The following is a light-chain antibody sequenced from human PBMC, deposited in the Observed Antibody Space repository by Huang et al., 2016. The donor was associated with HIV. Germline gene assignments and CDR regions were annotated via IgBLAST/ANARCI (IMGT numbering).Light chain of an antibody. V-gene: IGKV1-5*03. CDR3: QEYNTYST. CDR2: KAS. CDR1: QSISTW. J-gene: IGKJ1*01. Sequence: DIQMTQSPSSLSASVGDRVTITCRASQSISTWLAWYQQKPGKVPNLLIYKASTLETGVQSRFSGSGSGTEFTLTISNLQPDDTATYYCQEYNTYSTFGQGTKVEI.